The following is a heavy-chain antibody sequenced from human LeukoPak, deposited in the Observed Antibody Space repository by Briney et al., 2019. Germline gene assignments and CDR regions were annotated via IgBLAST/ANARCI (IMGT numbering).Heavy chain of an antibody. J-gene: IGHJ5*02. CDR3: AREDFEALRDSSGYYKAWMLRPSYWFDP. Sequence: SETLSLTCTVSGYSISSGYHWGWIRQPPGKGLEWIGSIYHSGSTYYNPSLKSRVTISVDTSKNQFSLKLSSVTAADTAVYYCAREDFEALRDSSGYYKAWMLRPSYWFDPWGQGTLVTVSS. D-gene: IGHD3-22*01. V-gene: IGHV4-38-2*02. CDR1: GYSISSGYH. CDR2: IYHSGST.